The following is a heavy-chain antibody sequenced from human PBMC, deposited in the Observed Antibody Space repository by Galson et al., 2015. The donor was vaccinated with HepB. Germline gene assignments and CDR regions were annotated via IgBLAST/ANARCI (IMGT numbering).Heavy chain of an antibody. J-gene: IGHJ3*01. CDR1: GSTFTNYG. Sequence: SVKVSCKASGSTFTNYGITWVRQAPGQGLEWMGWISAYNGNTNYAQLVQGRVTMTTDTSTNTAYMELRSLRSDDTAVYYCARAVYYDRTVFSHLHALDLWGQGTMVTVSS. CDR2: ISAYNGNT. D-gene: IGHD3-22*01. CDR3: ARAVYYDRTVFSHLHALDL. V-gene: IGHV1-18*04.